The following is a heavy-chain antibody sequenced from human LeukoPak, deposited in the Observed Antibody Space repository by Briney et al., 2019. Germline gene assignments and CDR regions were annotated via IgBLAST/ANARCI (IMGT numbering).Heavy chain of an antibody. CDR1: GFTFSSYA. Sequence: GGSLRLSCAASGFTFSSYAMSWVRQAPGKGLEWVSAISGSGGSTYYADSVKGRFTISRDNSKNTLYLQMNSQRAEDTAVYYCATYTYYDILTGYWEDAFDIWGQGTMVTVSS. D-gene: IGHD3-9*01. V-gene: IGHV3-23*01. J-gene: IGHJ3*02. CDR2: ISGSGGST. CDR3: ATYTYYDILTGYWEDAFDI.